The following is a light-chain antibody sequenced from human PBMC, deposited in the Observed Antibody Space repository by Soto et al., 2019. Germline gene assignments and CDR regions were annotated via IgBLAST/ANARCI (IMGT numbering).Light chain of an antibody. Sequence: EIVLTQSPATLSLSPGERATLSCRASQSVGRYLTWYQQKPGQAPRLLIYDASSRATGIPARFSASGSGADFTLTISSLEPEDFALYFCQQRSNWPLTFGRGTKVEIK. CDR1: QSVGRY. CDR3: QQRSNWPLT. CDR2: DAS. V-gene: IGKV3-11*01. J-gene: IGKJ4*01.